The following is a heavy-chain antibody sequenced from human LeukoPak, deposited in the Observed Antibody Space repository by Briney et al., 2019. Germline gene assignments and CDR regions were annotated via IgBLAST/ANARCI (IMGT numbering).Heavy chain of an antibody. D-gene: IGHD6-19*01. CDR1: GYTFTSYA. Sequence: GASVKVSCKTSGYTFTSYAMNWVRQAPGQGLEWMGWINTNTGNPTYAQGFTGRFVFSLDTSVSTAYLQISSLKAEDTAVYYCAREGRSSGWYGGPSYWGQGTLVTVSS. J-gene: IGHJ4*02. CDR3: AREGRSSGWYGGPSY. CDR2: INTNTGNP. V-gene: IGHV7-4-1*02.